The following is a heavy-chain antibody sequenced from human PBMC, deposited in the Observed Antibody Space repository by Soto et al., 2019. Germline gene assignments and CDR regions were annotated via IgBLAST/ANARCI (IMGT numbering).Heavy chain of an antibody. CDR1: GYSFTSYG. D-gene: IGHD2-15*01. J-gene: IGHJ6*02. CDR3: ARGGYCSGGSCYSTDYYYGMDV. V-gene: IGHV1-18*01. CDR2: ISAYNGNT. Sequence: QVQLVQSGAEVKKPGASVKVSCKASGYSFTSYGISWVRQAPGQGLEWMGWISAYNGNTKNAQKLQGRVTMTTDTSTSTADMELRSLRSDDTAVYYCARGGYCSGGSCYSTDYYYGMDVWGQGTTVTVSS.